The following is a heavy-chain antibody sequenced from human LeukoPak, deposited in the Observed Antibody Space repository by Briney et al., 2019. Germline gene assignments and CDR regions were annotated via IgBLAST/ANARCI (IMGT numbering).Heavy chain of an antibody. Sequence: GGSLRLSCAASGFTFSSYAMSWVRQAPGKGLEWVAVIWYDGSNKYYADSVKGRFTISRDNSKNTLYLQMNSLRAEDTAVYYCARVEDYGDYFDYWGQGTLVTVSS. D-gene: IGHD4-17*01. CDR1: GFTFSSYA. CDR3: ARVEDYGDYFDY. J-gene: IGHJ4*02. CDR2: IWYDGSNK. V-gene: IGHV3-33*08.